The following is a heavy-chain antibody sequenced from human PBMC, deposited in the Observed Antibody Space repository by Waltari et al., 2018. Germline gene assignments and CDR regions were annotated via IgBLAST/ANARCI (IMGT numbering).Heavy chain of an antibody. CDR1: GFTFSSYA. CDR3: AKVMRGNPPYYFDY. Sequence: EVQLLESGGGLVQPGGSLRLSCAASGFTFSSYAMSWVRRAPGKGLEWGLVIYSGGSTDYAESVKGRLTISRDNSKNTLYLQMNSLRAEDTAVYYCAKVMRGNPPYYFDYWGQGTLVTVSS. D-gene: IGHD3-16*01. J-gene: IGHJ4*02. V-gene: IGHV3-23*03. CDR2: IYSGGST.